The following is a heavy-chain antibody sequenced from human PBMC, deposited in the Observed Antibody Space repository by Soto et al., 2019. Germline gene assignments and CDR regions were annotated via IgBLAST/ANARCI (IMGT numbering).Heavy chain of an antibody. CDR3: ARDGGGGRFDP. CDR2: INMGGSGT. V-gene: IGHV3-74*01. Sequence: EVQLVESGGGLVQPGGSLRLSCAASGFTFSSYWMYWVRHAPGKGLVWVSRINMGGSGTTYADSVKGRFTISRDNAKNTLYLQMNSLRAEDTAVYYCARDGGGGRFDPWGQGTLVTVSS. D-gene: IGHD3-16*01. J-gene: IGHJ5*02. CDR1: GFTFSSYW.